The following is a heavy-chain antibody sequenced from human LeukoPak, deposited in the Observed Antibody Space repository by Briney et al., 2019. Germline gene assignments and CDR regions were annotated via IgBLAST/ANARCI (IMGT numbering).Heavy chain of an antibody. D-gene: IGHD6-13*01. Sequence: GGSLRLSCRASAFTFSNYWMTWVRQAPGKGLEWVANIYQEGGEKRYVDSVRGRFTVSRDNAQNLLFLQMNRLRVEDTAVYYCAKDRRSSSWYFGTENWFDPWGQGTLVTVSS. J-gene: IGHJ5*02. CDR2: IYQEGGEK. CDR3: AKDRRSSSWYFGTENWFDP. V-gene: IGHV3-7*03. CDR1: AFTFSNYW.